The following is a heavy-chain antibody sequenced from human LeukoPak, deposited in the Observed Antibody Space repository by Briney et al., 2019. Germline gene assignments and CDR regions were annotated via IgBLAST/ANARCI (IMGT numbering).Heavy chain of an antibody. CDR2: INHSGST. J-gene: IGHJ6*03. D-gene: IGHD3-3*01. V-gene: IGHV4-34*01. Sequence: PSETLSLTCAVYGGSFSGYYWSWICQPPGKGLEWIGEINHSGSTNYNPSLKSRVTISVDTSKNQFSLKLSSVTASDTAVYYCARGNYDFWSGYPGGYYYYMDVWGKGTTVTVSS. CDR1: GGSFSGYY. CDR3: ARGNYDFWSGYPGGYYYYMDV.